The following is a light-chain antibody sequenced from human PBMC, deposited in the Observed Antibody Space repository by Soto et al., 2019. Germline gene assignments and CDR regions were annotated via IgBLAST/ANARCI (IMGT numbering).Light chain of an antibody. CDR1: QSVSSY. CDR2: DAS. J-gene: IGKJ3*01. CDR3: QHRIDSPST. V-gene: IGKV3-11*01. Sequence: EIVLTQSPATLSWSPGERATLSCRASQSVSSYLAWYQQKPGQAPRLLIYDASNRATGIPARFSGSGSGTDLTLTIISLEPDDFAVYYCQHRIDSPSTFGLGTTVHIK.